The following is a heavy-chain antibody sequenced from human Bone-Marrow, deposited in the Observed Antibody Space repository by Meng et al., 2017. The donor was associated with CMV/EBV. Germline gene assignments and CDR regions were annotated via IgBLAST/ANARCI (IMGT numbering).Heavy chain of an antibody. CDR1: GFTFSSYT. Sequence: GGSLRLSCAASGFTFSSYTMNWVRQAPGKGLEWISYISSSSSTIYYADSVKGRFTISRDNSKNTLYLQMNSLRAEDTAVYYCAKDHLTVTTRYSGMDVWGQGTTVTVSS. CDR2: ISSSSSTI. J-gene: IGHJ6*02. V-gene: IGHV3-48*01. D-gene: IGHD4-11*01. CDR3: AKDHLTVTTRYSGMDV.